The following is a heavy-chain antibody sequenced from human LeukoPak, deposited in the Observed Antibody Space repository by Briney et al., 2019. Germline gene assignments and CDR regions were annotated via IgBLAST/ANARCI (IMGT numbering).Heavy chain of an antibody. CDR3: AKGAYIDYYDSGLYLYYFDY. V-gene: IGHV3-23*01. CDR2: ISGSGGST. J-gene: IGHJ4*02. D-gene: IGHD3-22*01. Sequence: PGGSLRLSCAASGFTFSSYGMHWVRQAPGKGLEWVSAISGSGGSTYYADSVKGRFTISRDNSKNTLYLQMNSLRAEDTAVYYCAKGAYIDYYDSGLYLYYFDYWGQGTLVTVSS. CDR1: GFTFSSYG.